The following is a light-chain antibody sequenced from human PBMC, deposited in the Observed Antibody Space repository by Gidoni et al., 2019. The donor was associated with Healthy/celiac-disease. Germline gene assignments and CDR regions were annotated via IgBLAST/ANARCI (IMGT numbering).Light chain of an antibody. CDR2: EVS. J-gene: IGLJ2*01. CDR1: SSDVGGYNY. V-gene: IGLV2-14*01. CDR3: SSYTSSSTLEGV. Sequence: QSALTQPASGSGSPGQSITISCTVTSSDVGGYNYVAWYQQHPGKAPKLMIYEVSNRPSGVSNRFSGSKSGNTASLTISGLQAEDEADYYCSSYTSSSTLEGVFGGGTKLTVL.